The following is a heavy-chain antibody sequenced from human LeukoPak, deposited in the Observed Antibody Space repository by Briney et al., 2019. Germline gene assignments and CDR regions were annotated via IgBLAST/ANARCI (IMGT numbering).Heavy chain of an antibody. CDR3: ATGGGTVTTGWFDP. V-gene: IGHV1-69*06. D-gene: IGHD4-11*01. CDR1: GGTFSSYA. CDR2: IIPIFGTA. J-gene: IGHJ5*02. Sequence: GASVKVSCKASGGTFSSYAISWVRQAPGQGLEWMGGIIPIFGTANYAQKFQGRVTMTEDTSTDTAYMELSSLRSEDTAVYYCATGGGTVTTGWFDPWGQGTLVTVSS.